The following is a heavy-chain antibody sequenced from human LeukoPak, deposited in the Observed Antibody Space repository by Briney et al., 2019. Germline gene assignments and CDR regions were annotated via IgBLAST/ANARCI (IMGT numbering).Heavy chain of an antibody. J-gene: IGHJ5*02. V-gene: IGHV1-69*05. Sequence: ASVKVSCKASGGTFSSYAISWVRQAPGQGLEWMGGIIPIFGTANYAQEFQGRVTMTRDTSTSTVYMELSSLRSEDTAVYYCARDLDSSGYSNWFDPWGQGTLVTVSS. CDR1: GGTFSSYA. CDR2: IIPIFGTA. D-gene: IGHD3-22*01. CDR3: ARDLDSSGYSNWFDP.